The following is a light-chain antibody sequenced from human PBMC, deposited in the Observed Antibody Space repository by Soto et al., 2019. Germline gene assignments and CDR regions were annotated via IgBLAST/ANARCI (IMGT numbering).Light chain of an antibody. CDR1: QRVRSSY. Sequence: EIVLTQSPGTLSLSPGNRATLSCRASQRVRSSYVAWYQQKPGQAPRLLIYGASSRVTGIPDRFSGSGSGTDFTLTISRLEPEDFAVYYCQQYGSSPRTFDQGSKVEIK. J-gene: IGKJ1*01. CDR3: QQYGSSPRT. V-gene: IGKV3-20*01. CDR2: GAS.